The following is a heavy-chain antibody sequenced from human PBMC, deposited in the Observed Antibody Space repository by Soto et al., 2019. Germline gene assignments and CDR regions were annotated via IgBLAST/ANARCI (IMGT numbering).Heavy chain of an antibody. CDR3: TTQEIVGATGY. Sequence: PGGSLRLSCAASGFAFSGSAMHWVRQASGKGLEWVGRIRSKANRYATTYVASVKGRFTISRDDSKNTAYLQMNSLKSEDTAMYYCTTQEIVGATGYWGQGTLVTVSS. V-gene: IGHV3-73*01. J-gene: IGHJ4*02. D-gene: IGHD1-26*01. CDR2: IRSKANRYAT. CDR1: GFAFSGSA.